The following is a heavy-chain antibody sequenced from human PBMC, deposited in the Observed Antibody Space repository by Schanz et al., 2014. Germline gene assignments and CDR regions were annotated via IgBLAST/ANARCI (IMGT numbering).Heavy chain of an antibody. CDR3: AKNQYDDVDLSSFYFDF. V-gene: IGHV3-66*01. J-gene: IGHJ4*02. Sequence: EVQLVESGGGLVQPGGSLRLSCAVSGFIVRSNYMTWVRQAPGKGLEWVSFVHPGGSTYYPDSVKGRFTISRDSSKNTLYLQMNSLRPEDTAIYYCAKNQYDDVDLSSFYFDFWGQGTLXTVSS. D-gene: IGHD3-10*02. CDR1: GFIVRSNY. CDR2: VHPGGST.